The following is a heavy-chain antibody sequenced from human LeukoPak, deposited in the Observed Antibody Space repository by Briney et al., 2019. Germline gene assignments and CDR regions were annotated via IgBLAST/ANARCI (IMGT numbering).Heavy chain of an antibody. J-gene: IGHJ5*02. CDR1: GFTFSTYG. V-gene: IGHV3-30*02. CDR3: AKDVANDLTGYYNWFDP. CDR2: IRHDGSNK. D-gene: IGHD3-9*01. Sequence: GGSLRLSCAASGFTFSTYGMHWVRQAPGKGLEWVAFIRHDGSNKYYADSVKGRFTISRDSSENTLYLQMSSLRPEDTAVYYCAKDVANDLTGYYNWFDPWGQGTLVTVSS.